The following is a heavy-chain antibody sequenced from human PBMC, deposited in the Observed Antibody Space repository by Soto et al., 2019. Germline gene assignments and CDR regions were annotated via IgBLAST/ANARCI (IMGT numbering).Heavy chain of an antibody. CDR1: GGTFSSYA. V-gene: IGHV1-69*01. CDR3: ARNPDADYYHGTDV. Sequence: QVHLVQSGAEVKKPGSSVTVSCKASGGTFSSYAISWVRQAPGQGLEWMGGIIPIFGTANYAQKFQGRVTITADESTRTAYMELRSLRSADTAGYYCARNPDADYYHGTDVWGQGTTVTVSS. CDR2: IIPIFGTA. J-gene: IGHJ6*02.